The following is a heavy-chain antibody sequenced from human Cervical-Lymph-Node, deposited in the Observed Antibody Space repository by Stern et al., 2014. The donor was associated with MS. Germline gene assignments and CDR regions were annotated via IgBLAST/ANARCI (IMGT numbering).Heavy chain of an antibody. CDR1: GYTLSEIS. CDR3: ATHRGRVTYYYGMDV. V-gene: IGHV1-24*01. J-gene: IGHJ6*02. CDR2: FDPEHGET. Sequence: VQLVQSGAEVKKPGASVKVSCKVSGYTLSEISMHWVRQAPGKGLEWMGGFDPEHGETRYAQKFQGRVTMAEDRSTDTAYMELSSLRSEDTAVYYCATHRGRVTYYYGMDVCGQGTTVTVSS. D-gene: IGHD2-21*02.